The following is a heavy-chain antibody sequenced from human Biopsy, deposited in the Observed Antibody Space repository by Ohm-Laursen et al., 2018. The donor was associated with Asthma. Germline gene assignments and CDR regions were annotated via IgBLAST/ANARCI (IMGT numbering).Heavy chain of an antibody. D-gene: IGHD2-15*01. CDR1: GYTFTGYC. J-gene: IGHJ4*02. Sequence: ASVKVSCKASGYTFTGYCMHWVRQAPGQGLEWMGRIHPHNGGTNYAQRFQGRVTMTRDTSISTAYMELSTLSSDDTALYYCARDPQVDATTSFGYWGPGTLITVSS. CDR3: ARDPQVDATTSFGY. CDR2: IHPHNGGT. V-gene: IGHV1-2*06.